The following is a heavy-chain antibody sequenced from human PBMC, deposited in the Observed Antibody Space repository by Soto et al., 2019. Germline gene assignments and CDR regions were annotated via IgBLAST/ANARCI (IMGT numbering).Heavy chain of an antibody. D-gene: IGHD6-13*01. J-gene: IGHJ5*02. Sequence: GGSLRLSCAASGFTFSDYYMSWIRQAPGKGLEWVSYISSSSSYTNYADSVKGRFTISRDNAKNSLYLQMNSLRAEDTAVYYCARGGYSSSLTFDPWGQGTLVTVS. CDR1: GFTFSDYY. CDR2: ISSSSSYT. CDR3: ARGGYSSSLTFDP. V-gene: IGHV3-11*06.